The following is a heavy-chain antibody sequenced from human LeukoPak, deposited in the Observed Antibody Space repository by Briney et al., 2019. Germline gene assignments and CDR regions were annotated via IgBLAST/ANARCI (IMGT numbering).Heavy chain of an antibody. J-gene: IGHJ5*02. CDR1: GYSISSGYY. V-gene: IGHV4-34*01. Sequence: SETLSLTCAVSGYSISSGYYWSWIRQPPGKGLEWIGEINHSGSTNYNPSLKSRVTISVDTSKNQFSLKLSSVTAADTAVYYYARAPTTVVTPGNWFDPWGQGTLVTVS. D-gene: IGHD4-23*01. CDR3: ARAPTTVVTPGNWFDP. CDR2: INHSGST.